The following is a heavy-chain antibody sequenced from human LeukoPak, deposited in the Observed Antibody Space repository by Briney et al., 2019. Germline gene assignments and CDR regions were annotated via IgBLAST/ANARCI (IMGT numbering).Heavy chain of an antibody. Sequence: GGSLRLSCAATGFTFSSYGMHWVRQAPGKGLEWVAFISYDGSNKYYADSVKGRFTISRDNSKNTLYLQMNSLRAEDTAVYYCAKDFGHSSSWYYFDYWGQGTLVTVSS. D-gene: IGHD6-13*01. CDR1: GFTFSSYG. J-gene: IGHJ4*02. V-gene: IGHV3-30*18. CDR3: AKDFGHSSSWYYFDY. CDR2: ISYDGSNK.